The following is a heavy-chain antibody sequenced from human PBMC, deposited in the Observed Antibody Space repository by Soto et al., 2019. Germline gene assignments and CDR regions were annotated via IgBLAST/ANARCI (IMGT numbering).Heavy chain of an antibody. Sequence: QVQLVESGGGVVQPGRSLRLSCAASGFTFSTYGMHWVRQAPCKGLEWVAFISYDGSNKYYADSVKGRFTISRDNSKNTLYLQMNSLRAEDTAVYYCAKDYTDYTYSFDYWGQGTLVTVSS. V-gene: IGHV3-30*18. CDR2: ISYDGSNK. D-gene: IGHD4-4*01. J-gene: IGHJ4*02. CDR3: AKDYTDYTYSFDY. CDR1: GFTFSTYG.